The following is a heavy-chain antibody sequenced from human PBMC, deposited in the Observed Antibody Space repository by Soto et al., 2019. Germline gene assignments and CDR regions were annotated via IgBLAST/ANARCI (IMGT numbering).Heavy chain of an antibody. Sequence: KPSETLSLTCTVSVESISSNNWWSWVRQSPGKGLEWIGEIYHSGTTYYNPSLKSRVTISMDMSKNQFSLKLSSVTAADTAVYYCASRYTYSWDSYFNYWGQGTLVTVSS. D-gene: IGHD6-13*01. V-gene: IGHV4-4*02. CDR2: IYHSGTT. CDR3: ASRYTYSWDSYFNY. J-gene: IGHJ4*02. CDR1: VESISSNNW.